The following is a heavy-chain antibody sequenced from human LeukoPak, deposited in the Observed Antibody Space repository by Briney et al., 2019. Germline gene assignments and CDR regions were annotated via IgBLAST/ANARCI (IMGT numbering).Heavy chain of an antibody. Sequence: ASVKVSCKASGYTFTGYYIHWVRQAPGQGLEWMGWINPNSGGTNYAQKFQGRVTMTRDTSISTAYMELSRLRSDDTAVYYCATYQYDSGTYLDYRGQGTLVTVSS. CDR2: INPNSGGT. V-gene: IGHV1-2*02. CDR3: ATYQYDSGTYLDY. D-gene: IGHD3-10*01. J-gene: IGHJ4*02. CDR1: GYTFTGYY.